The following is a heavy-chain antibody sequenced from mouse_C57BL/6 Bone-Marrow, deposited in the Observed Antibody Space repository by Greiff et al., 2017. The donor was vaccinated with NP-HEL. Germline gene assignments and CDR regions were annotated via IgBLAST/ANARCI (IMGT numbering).Heavy chain of an antibody. CDR3: ILGFDY. J-gene: IGHJ2*01. V-gene: IGHV1-4*01. CDR1: GYTFTSYT. Sequence: VQLVESGAELARPGASVKMSCKASGYTFTSYTMHWVKQRPGQGLEWIGYIKPSSGYTKYNQKFKDKATLTADKSSSTAYMQLSSLTSEDSAVYYCILGFDYWGQGTTLTVSS. D-gene: IGHD3-3*01. CDR2: IKPSSGYT.